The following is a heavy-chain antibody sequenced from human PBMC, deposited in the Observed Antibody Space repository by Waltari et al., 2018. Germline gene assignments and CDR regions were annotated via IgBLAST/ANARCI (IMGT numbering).Heavy chain of an antibody. CDR2: IYHSGST. CDR3: ARVVWSSWGYYFDY. D-gene: IGHD6-13*01. Sequence: QVQLQESGPGLVKPSETLSLTCAVSGYSISSGYYWGWIRQPPGKGLEWIGSIYHSGSTYYNPSLKRRVTISVDTSKNQFSLKLSSVTAADTAVYYCARVVWSSWGYYFDYWGQGTLVTVSS. CDR1: GYSISSGYY. V-gene: IGHV4-38-2*01. J-gene: IGHJ4*02.